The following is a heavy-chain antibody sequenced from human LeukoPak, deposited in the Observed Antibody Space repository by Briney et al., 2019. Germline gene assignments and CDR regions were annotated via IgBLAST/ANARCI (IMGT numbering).Heavy chain of an antibody. Sequence: PGRSLRLSCAASGFTFDDYAMHWVRQAPGKGLEWVSGISWNSGSIGYADSVKGRFTISRDNAKNSLYLQMNSLRAEDTALYYCAKAYSIQLWSRDAFDIWGQGTMVTVSS. J-gene: IGHJ3*02. CDR2: ISWNSGSI. CDR3: AKAYSIQLWSRDAFDI. V-gene: IGHV3-9*01. CDR1: GFTFDDYA. D-gene: IGHD5-18*01.